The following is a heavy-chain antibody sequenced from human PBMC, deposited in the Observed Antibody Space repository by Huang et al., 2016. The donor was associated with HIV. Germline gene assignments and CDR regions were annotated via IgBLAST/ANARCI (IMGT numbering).Heavy chain of an antibody. D-gene: IGHD6-13*01. Sequence: QVQLVQSGAEVRKPGSSVKVSCKSSGDIFSNYAISWLRQAPGQGPEWMGGIIPIFGKTKYAQKFQGRGTISADTSSSTAYMELRSLKSEDTALYYCAREPGIAAAGRGAYYFDSWGQGTLVTVPS. J-gene: IGHJ4*02. CDR2: IIPIFGKT. CDR1: GDIFSNYA. CDR3: AREPGIAAAGRGAYYFDS. V-gene: IGHV1-69*06.